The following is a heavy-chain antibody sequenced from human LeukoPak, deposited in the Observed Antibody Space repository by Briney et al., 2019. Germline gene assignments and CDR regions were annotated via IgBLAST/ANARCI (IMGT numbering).Heavy chain of an antibody. CDR2: INPNGGSA. CDR3: ARDGFAVIGVTWSDH. CDR1: GYTFSSYY. D-gene: IGHD2-21*01. Sequence: GASVKVSCKASGYTFSSYYIHWVRQAPGRGLEWMGKINPNGGSANYAQKFQGRVTLTRDSSTSTVYMQLSSLRSEDTAVYYCARDGFAVIGVTWSDHWGQGTLVTVSS. J-gene: IGHJ4*02. V-gene: IGHV1-46*01.